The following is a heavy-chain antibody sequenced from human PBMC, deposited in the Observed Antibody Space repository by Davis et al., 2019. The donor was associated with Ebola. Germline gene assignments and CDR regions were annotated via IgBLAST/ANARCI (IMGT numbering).Heavy chain of an antibody. CDR2: INPTGDTT. CDR1: GYTFINYY. J-gene: IGHJ4*02. CDR3: ARGPHNNGWLEGY. Sequence: ASVKVSCKASGYTFINYYMHWVRQAPGQGLEWMGIINPTGDTTTYARKFQGRVTMTWDTSTSTVYMQLRSLRSEDTAVYYCARGPHNNGWLEGYWGQGTLITASS. D-gene: IGHD6-19*01. V-gene: IGHV1-46*01.